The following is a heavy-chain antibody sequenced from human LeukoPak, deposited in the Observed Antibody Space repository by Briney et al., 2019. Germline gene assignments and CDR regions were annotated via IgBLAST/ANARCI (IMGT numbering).Heavy chain of an antibody. V-gene: IGHV3-74*01. CDR2: INSDGSST. CDR1: GFTFSSYW. Sequence: GGSLRLSRAASGFTFSSYWMHWVRQAPGKGLVWVSRINSDGSSTSYADSVKGRFTISRDNAKNTLYLQMNSLRAEDTAVYYCARALGSSSWLFDPWGQGTLVTVSS. D-gene: IGHD6-13*01. CDR3: ARALGSSSWLFDP. J-gene: IGHJ5*02.